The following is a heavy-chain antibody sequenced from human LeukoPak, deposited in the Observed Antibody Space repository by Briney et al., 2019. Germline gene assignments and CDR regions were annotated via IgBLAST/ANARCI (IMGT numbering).Heavy chain of an antibody. Sequence: PGGSLRLSCAASGFTFSSYGMHWVRQAPGKGLGWVAVISQDGGTKHYADSVKGRFTISRDNSKNTLYLQMNNLRIEDTAVYSCARDDSELGQYYSDSWGQGTLVTVSS. V-gene: IGHV3-30*19. D-gene: IGHD6-13*01. CDR3: ARDDSELGQYYSDS. CDR1: GFTFSSYG. J-gene: IGHJ4*02. CDR2: ISQDGGTK.